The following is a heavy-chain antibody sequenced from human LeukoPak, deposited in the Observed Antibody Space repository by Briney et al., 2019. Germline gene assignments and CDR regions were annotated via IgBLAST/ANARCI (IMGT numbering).Heavy chain of an antibody. Sequence: SLRLSCAASGFTFDDYAMHWVRQAPGKGLEWVSGISWNSGSIGYADSVKGRFIVSRDNAKNSLYLQMNSLRVEDTAVYYCASPSPPTGTTDGFDYWGQGTLVAVS. J-gene: IGHJ4*02. V-gene: IGHV3-9*01. CDR2: ISWNSGSI. D-gene: IGHD1-1*01. CDR1: GFTFDDYA. CDR3: ASPSPPTGTTDGFDY.